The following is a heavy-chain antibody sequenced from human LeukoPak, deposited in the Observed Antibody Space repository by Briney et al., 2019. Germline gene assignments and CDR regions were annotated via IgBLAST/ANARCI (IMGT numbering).Heavy chain of an antibody. V-gene: IGHV3-33*01. CDR1: GFTFSGHV. D-gene: IGHD1-7*01. CDR3: ARDGTGSGFDY. CDR2: IWYDGGNK. Sequence: GGSLRLSCAASGFTFSGHVMHWGRQAPGQGLEWVAVIWYDGGNKYYADSVKGRFTISRDNSKNTLYLQMNSLRAEDTAVYYCARDGTGSGFDYWGQGTLVTVSS. J-gene: IGHJ4*02.